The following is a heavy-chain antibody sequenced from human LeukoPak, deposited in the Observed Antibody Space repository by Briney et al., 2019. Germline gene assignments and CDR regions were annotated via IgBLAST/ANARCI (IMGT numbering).Heavy chain of an antibody. CDR1: GVSISSGNYY. J-gene: IGHJ6*03. CDR2: IYTRGST. V-gene: IGHV4-61*02. D-gene: IGHD2-21*02. Sequence: SETLSLTCTVSGVSISSGNYYWGWIRQPAGKGLEWIGRIYTRGSTKYTPSLKSRISMTVDTYKNQFSLKLSSGTAGGADGYYCARVTCGGDCRPHYYYYYMDVWGKGTTVTISS. CDR3: ARVTCGGDCRPHYYYYYMDV.